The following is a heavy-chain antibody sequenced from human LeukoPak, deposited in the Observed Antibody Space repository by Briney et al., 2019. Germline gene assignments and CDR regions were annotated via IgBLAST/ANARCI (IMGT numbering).Heavy chain of an antibody. J-gene: IGHJ4*02. V-gene: IGHV5-51*01. CDR2: IYPDDSDT. D-gene: IGHD6-6*01. CDR3: ARREYSSSSFHFDS. Sequence: GESLKISCKTSGYTFTNYWIGWVRQMPGKGLEWMGIIYPDDSDTRYSPSFQRQVTISADKSVNTAYLQWSSLKASDTAIYFCARREYSSSSFHFDSWGQGTRVIVSS. CDR1: GYTFTNYW.